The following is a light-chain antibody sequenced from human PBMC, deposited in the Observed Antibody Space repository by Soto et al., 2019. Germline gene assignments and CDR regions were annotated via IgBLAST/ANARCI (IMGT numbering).Light chain of an antibody. CDR1: QSVSSK. V-gene: IGKV3-15*01. CDR2: AAS. Sequence: EIVMTQSPATLSVSQGERATLSCRASQSVSSKLAWYQQKPGQPPRLLIYAASTRATGIPVRFSGSGSGTEFTLTISSLQSEDFAVYYCQQYNNWPWTFGQGTKVDI. J-gene: IGKJ1*01. CDR3: QQYNNWPWT.